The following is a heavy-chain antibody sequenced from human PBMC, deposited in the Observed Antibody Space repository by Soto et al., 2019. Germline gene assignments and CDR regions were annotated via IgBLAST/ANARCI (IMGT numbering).Heavy chain of an antibody. Sequence: PSETLSLTCTASGGSISSGGYYWSWIRQHPGKGLEWIGYIYYSGSTYYNPSLKSRVTISVDTSKNQFSLKLSSVTAADTAVYYCARAGYSYGYGWFDPWGQGTLVTVSS. D-gene: IGHD5-18*01. CDR1: GGSISSGGYY. J-gene: IGHJ5*02. V-gene: IGHV4-31*03. CDR2: IYYSGST. CDR3: ARAGYSYGYGWFDP.